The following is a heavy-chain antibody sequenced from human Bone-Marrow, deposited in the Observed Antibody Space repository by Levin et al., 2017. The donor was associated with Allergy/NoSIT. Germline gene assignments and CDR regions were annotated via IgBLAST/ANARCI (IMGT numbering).Heavy chain of an antibody. J-gene: IGHJ4*02. CDR3: ARGWTVTRVTPIDY. V-gene: IGHV1-2*02. CDR1: GYTFTGYY. CDR2: INPNSGGT. D-gene: IGHD4-11*01. Sequence: ASVKVSCKASGYTFTGYYMHWVRQAPGQGLEWMGWINPNSGGTNYAQKFQGRVTMTRDTSISTAYMELSRLRSDDTAVYYCARGWTVTRVTPIDYWGQGTLVTVSS.